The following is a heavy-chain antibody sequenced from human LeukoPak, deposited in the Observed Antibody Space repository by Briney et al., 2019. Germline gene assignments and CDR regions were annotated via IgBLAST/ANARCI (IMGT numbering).Heavy chain of an antibody. Sequence: PSETLSLTCTVSGGSISSSSYYWGWLRQPPGKGLEWIGSIYYSGSTYYNPSLKSRVTISVDTSKNQFSLKLSSVTAADTAVYYCARQGRQLVPFDYWGQGTLVTVSS. CDR1: GGSISSSSYY. CDR3: ARQGRQLVPFDY. V-gene: IGHV4-39*01. D-gene: IGHD6-13*01. CDR2: IYYSGST. J-gene: IGHJ4*02.